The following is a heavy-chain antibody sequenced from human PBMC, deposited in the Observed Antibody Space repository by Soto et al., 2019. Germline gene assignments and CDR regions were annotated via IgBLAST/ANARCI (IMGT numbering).Heavy chain of an antibody. CDR2: ISSSSSYI. J-gene: IGHJ4*02. CDR3: ASQRLGPTFGGVIAHFDY. Sequence: PGGSLRLSCAASGFTFSSYSMNWVRQAPGKGLEWVSSISSSSSYIYYADSVKGRFTISRDNAKNSLYLQMNSLRAEDTAVYYCASQRLGPTFGGVIAHFDYWGQGTLVTVSS. CDR1: GFTFSSYS. V-gene: IGHV3-21*01. D-gene: IGHD3-16*02.